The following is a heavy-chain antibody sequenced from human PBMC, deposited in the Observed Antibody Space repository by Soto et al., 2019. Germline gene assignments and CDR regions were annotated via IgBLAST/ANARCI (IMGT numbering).Heavy chain of an antibody. Sequence: WESLKISCKGSGYIFTTYWIAWVRQMPGKGLEWMGLIYPGDSDTRYSPSFQGQVTISVDKSTSTAYLQWSSLEASDTAMYYCARSYYDSDGYYYDMDYWGQGTLVTVSS. V-gene: IGHV5-51*01. D-gene: IGHD3-22*01. CDR1: GYIFTTYW. J-gene: IGHJ4*02. CDR3: ARSYYDSDGYYYDMDY. CDR2: IYPGDSDT.